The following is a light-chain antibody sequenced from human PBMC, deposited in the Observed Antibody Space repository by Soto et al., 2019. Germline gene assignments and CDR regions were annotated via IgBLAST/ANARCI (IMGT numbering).Light chain of an antibody. Sequence: DIQMTQSPSTLSAAVGDRVTITCRASQSISSWLAWYQQKPGKAPKLLSYKASSLESGVPSRFSGSGSGTEFTITISSLQPDDFATYYCQQYNSSPWTFGQGTKVEIK. CDR2: KAS. V-gene: IGKV1-5*03. CDR1: QSISSW. CDR3: QQYNSSPWT. J-gene: IGKJ1*01.